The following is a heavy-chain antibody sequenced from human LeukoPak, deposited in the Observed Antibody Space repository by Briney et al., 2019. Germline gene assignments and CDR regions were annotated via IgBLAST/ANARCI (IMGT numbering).Heavy chain of an antibody. CDR3: ARHGRDGYNWASFDY. CDR1: GYSFTSYW. V-gene: IGHV5-51*01. CDR2: VYPGDSDT. D-gene: IGHD5-24*01. Sequence: PGESLKISCKGSGYSFTSYWIGWVRQMPGKGLEWMGIVYPGDSDTRYSPSFQGQVTISADKSISTAYLQWSSLKASDTAMYYCARHGRDGYNWASFDYWGQGTLVTVSS. J-gene: IGHJ4*02.